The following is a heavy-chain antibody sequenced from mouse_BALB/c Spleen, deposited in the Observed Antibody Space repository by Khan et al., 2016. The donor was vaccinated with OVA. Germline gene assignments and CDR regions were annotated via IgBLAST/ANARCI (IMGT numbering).Heavy chain of an antibody. CDR3: ERRGYVSFGH. CDR1: GYIFTSYM. J-gene: IGHJ3*01. CDR2: INPSSDYN. V-gene: IGHV1-4*01. D-gene: IGHD1-1*01. Sequence: QIQLVQSGAELARPGASVKMSCKASGYIFTSYMMHWVKQRPGQGLEWIGDINPSSDYNNYNQKFKGKATLTADKYSSTAYMQLSSLTSEDTAVYYWERRGYVSFGHWGQGTLVTVSA.